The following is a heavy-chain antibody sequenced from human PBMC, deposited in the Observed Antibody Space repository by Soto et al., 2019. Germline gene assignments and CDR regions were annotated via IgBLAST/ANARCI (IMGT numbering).Heavy chain of an antibody. Sequence: ASVKVSCKVSGYTFSSYGISWVRQAPGQGLEWMGWISAYNGNTNYAQKLQGRVTMTTDTSTSTAYMELRSLRSDDTAVYYCARSWVEPQLVFDYYYGMDVWGQGPTVTVSS. J-gene: IGHJ6*02. CDR1: GYTFSSYG. V-gene: IGHV1-18*04. CDR2: ISAYNGNT. D-gene: IGHD3-16*01. CDR3: ARSWVEPQLVFDYYYGMDV.